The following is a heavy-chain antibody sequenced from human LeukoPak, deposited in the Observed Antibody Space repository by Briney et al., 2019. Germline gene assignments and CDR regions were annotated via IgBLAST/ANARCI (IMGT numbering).Heavy chain of an antibody. CDR3: AKGIKANYGSGSRRYFDY. Sequence: GGSLRLSCAASGFTFSSYGMHWVRQAPGKGLEWVAVISYDGSNKYYADSVKGRFTISRDNSKNTLYLQMNSLRAEDTAVYYCAKGIKANYGSGSRRYFDYWGQGTLVTVSS. CDR1: GFTFSSYG. CDR2: ISYDGSNK. J-gene: IGHJ4*02. V-gene: IGHV3-30*18. D-gene: IGHD3-10*01.